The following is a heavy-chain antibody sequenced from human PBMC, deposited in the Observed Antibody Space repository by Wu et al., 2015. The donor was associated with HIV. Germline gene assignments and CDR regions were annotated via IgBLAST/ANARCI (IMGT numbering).Heavy chain of an antibody. Sequence: QVQLVQSGAEVKKPGASVRVSCKASGYTFTAHYIHWFRQAPGQYLEWMGWVNPDNDEAGYAQRFQGRIFMTRSTSINTAYMELRTLTSEDTAIYYCARRERSVDYVDYFDFWGQGTVVAVSS. V-gene: IGHV1-8*01. J-gene: IGHJ4*02. CDR3: ARRERSVDYVDYFDF. D-gene: IGHD4-17*01. CDR2: VNPDNDEA. CDR1: GYTFTAHY.